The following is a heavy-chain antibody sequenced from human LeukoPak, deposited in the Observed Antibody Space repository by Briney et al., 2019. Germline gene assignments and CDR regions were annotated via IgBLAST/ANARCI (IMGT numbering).Heavy chain of an antibody. CDR2: ISYDGSNK. CDR1: GFTFSSYA. Sequence: PGRSLRLSCAASGFTFSSYAMHWVRQAPGKGLEWVAVISYDGSNKYYADSVKGRFTISRDNSKNTLYLQMNSLRAEDTAVYYCARAIDEGGITIFGVVAHTYFDYWGQGTLVTVSS. D-gene: IGHD3-3*01. CDR3: ARAIDEGGITIFGVVAHTYFDY. J-gene: IGHJ4*02. V-gene: IGHV3-30-3*01.